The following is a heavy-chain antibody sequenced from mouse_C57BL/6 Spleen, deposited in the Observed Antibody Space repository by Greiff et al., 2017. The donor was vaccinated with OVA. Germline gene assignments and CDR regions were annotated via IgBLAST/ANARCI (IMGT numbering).Heavy chain of an antibody. CDR2: ISSCSSTI. CDR3: ANDYDVGMDY. CDR1: GFTFSDYG. J-gene: IGHJ4*01. Sequence: EVQLQESGGGLVKPGGSLKLSCAASGFTFSDYGMHWVRQAPETGLEWVAYISSCSSTIYYADPVKGRFTISRDNSKNTLFLQMTSLRSEYTAMDYCANDYDVGMDYWGQGTSVTVSS. V-gene: IGHV5-17*01. D-gene: IGHD2-4*01.